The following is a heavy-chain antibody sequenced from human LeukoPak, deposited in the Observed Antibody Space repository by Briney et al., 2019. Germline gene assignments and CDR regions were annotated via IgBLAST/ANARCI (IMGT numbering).Heavy chain of an antibody. CDR2: IKSRSDGGTT. J-gene: IGHJ4*02. CDR1: GFTFKNAW. CDR3: TTRSPITVSGKTDY. D-gene: IGHD6-19*01. V-gene: IGHV3-15*01. Sequence: PGGSLRLSCATSGFTFKNAWMNWVRQAPGKGLELVGRIKSRSDGGTTNYAAPVRGRFIISRDDSKNTLYLQMNSLKTEDTAVYYCTTRSPITVSGKTDYWGQGTLVTVSS.